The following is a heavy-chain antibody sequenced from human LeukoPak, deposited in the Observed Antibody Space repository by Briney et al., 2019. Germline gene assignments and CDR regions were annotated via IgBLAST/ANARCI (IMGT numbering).Heavy chain of an antibody. V-gene: IGHV1-18*01. D-gene: IGHD6-13*01. CDR1: GYTFTSYG. J-gene: IGHJ4*02. CDR2: ISAYNGNT. Sequence: ASVKVSCKASGYTFTSYGISWVRQAPGQGLEWMGWISAYNGNTNYAQKPQGRVTMTTDTSTSTAYMELRSLRSDDTAVYHCARLAAAGTDDYWGQGTLVTVSS. CDR3: ARLAAAGTDDY.